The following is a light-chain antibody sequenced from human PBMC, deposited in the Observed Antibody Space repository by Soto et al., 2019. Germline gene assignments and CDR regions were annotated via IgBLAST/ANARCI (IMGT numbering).Light chain of an antibody. Sequence: EIVMTPSPATMSVSPGERANLSCRASQSVRSNLAWYQQKPGQAPRLLIYGASTRATGIPARFSGSGSGTEFTLTVSSLQSEDFAVYYCQQYNNWPPITFGQGTRLEIK. CDR3: QQYNNWPPIT. J-gene: IGKJ5*01. CDR1: QSVRSN. CDR2: GAS. V-gene: IGKV3-15*01.